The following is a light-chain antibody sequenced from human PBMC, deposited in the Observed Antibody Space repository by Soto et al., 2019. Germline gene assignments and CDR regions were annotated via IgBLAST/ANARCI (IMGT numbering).Light chain of an antibody. CDR3: QHVGRPPLT. Sequence: PGEGATLSCRASQSVSNSYLAWYQQRPGQPPSLLIYGASTRPTGIPDRFSGSGSGTHFTLTISRLEPGDSAVYYCQHVGRPPLTFGQGTRLEN. J-gene: IGKJ5*01. V-gene: IGKV3-20*01. CDR2: GAS. CDR1: QSVSNSY.